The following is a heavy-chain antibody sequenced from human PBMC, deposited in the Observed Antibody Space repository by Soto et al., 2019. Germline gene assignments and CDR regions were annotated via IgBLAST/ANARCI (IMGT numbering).Heavy chain of an antibody. CDR2: VHSDGTTT. CDR3: ARGDRGGFDL. D-gene: IGHD3-10*01. J-gene: IGHJ3*01. CDR1: GFTFDYYW. V-gene: IGHV3-74*01. Sequence: EVQLVESGGGLVQPGESLRLSCAASGFTFDYYWMHWVRQAPGKGLVWVSRVHSDGTTTTYADSVKGRFTISRDNARNTVSRPMSSLRAEDTAIYYCARGDRGGFDLWGHGTVVTVSS.